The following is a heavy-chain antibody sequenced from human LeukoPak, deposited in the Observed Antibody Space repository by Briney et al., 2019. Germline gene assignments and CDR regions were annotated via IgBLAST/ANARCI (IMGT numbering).Heavy chain of an antibody. CDR3: ANSPYGDYTYYFDY. D-gene: IGHD4-17*01. V-gene: IGHV3-23*01. CDR2: ISGSGGST. Sequence: GGSLRLSCAAPGFTFSSYAMSWVRQAPGKGLEWVSAISGSGGSTYYADSVKGRFTISRDNSKNTLYLQMNSLRAEDTAVYYCANSPYGDYTYYFDYWGQGTLVTVSS. CDR1: GFTFSSYA. J-gene: IGHJ4*02.